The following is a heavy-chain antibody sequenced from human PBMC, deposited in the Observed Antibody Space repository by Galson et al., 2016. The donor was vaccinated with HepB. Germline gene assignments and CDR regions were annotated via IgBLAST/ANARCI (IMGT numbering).Heavy chain of an antibody. D-gene: IGHD3-10*01. J-gene: IGHJ4*02. V-gene: IGHV3-30-3*01. CDR2: ISYDGSIK. Sequence: SLRLSCAASGFSFKRYVMHWVRQAPGTGLEWLALISYDGSIKHYAYPVKGRFTVSRDNFKNTLYLQMNSLRTEDAAMYYCARSLLLYFGAIDYWGQGALVSVSS. CDR1: GFSFKRYV. CDR3: ARSLLLYFGAIDY.